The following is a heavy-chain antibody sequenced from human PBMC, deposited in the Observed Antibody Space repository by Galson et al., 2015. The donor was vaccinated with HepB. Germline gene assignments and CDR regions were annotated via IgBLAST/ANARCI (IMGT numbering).Heavy chain of an antibody. CDR1: GFTVSSNY. D-gene: IGHD5-18*01. Sequence: SLRLSCAASGFTVSSNYMSWVRQAPGKGLEWVSVIYSGGSTYYADSVKGRFTISRDNSKNTLYLQMNSLRAEDTAVYYCVRWLRYYGMDVWGQGTTVTVS. CDR2: IYSGGST. V-gene: IGHV3-53*01. J-gene: IGHJ6*02. CDR3: VRWLRYYGMDV.